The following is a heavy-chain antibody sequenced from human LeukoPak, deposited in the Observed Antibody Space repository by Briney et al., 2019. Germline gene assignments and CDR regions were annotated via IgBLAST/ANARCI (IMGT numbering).Heavy chain of an antibody. J-gene: IGHJ4*02. V-gene: IGHV4-34*01. CDR1: GGSISGYY. D-gene: IGHD6-19*01. Sequence: SETLSLTCTVSGGSISGYYWSWIRQPPGKGLEWIGEINHSGSTNYNPSLKSRVTISVDTSKNQFSLKLSSVTAADTAVYYCATAAVAGHEYYFDYWGQGTLVTVSS. CDR2: INHSGST. CDR3: ATAAVAGHEYYFDY.